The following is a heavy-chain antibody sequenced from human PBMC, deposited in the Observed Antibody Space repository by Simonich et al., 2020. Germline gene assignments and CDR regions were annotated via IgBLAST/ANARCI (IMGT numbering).Heavy chain of an antibody. V-gene: IGHV2-5*01. J-gene: IGHJ2*01. CDR1: GFSLSTSGVG. CDR2: IYWNDVK. CDR3: AHKVGYFDL. Sequence: QITLKESGPTLVKPTQTLTLTCTFSGFSLSTSGVGVGWIRQPPGKALEWLALIYWNDVKRYSPTLKSRLTITKDTSKHQVVLTMTNMDPVDTATYYCAHKVGYFDLWGRGTLVTVSS.